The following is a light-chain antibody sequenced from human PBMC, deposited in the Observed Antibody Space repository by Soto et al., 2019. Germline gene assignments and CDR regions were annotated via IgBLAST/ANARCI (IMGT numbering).Light chain of an antibody. Sequence: EIVLTQSPGTLSLSPRERATLSCMASQSISSNLAWYQQKPGQAPRLLIYGAFTRATGIPVRFSGSGSGTDFTLTISSLEPEDFAVYYCQQRSNWPRTFGQGTKVDI. J-gene: IGKJ1*01. V-gene: IGKV3-11*01. CDR3: QQRSNWPRT. CDR1: QSISSN. CDR2: GAF.